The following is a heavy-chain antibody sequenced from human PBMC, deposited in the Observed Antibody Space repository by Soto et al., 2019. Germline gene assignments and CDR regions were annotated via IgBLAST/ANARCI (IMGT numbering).Heavy chain of an antibody. CDR2: IIPNLGIA. D-gene: IGHD2-8*01. CDR1: GGTFSSYT. J-gene: IGHJ4*02. V-gene: IGHV1-69*02. CDR3: ASNQWGLGGFDY. Sequence: QVQLVQSGAEVKKPGSSVKVSCKASGGTFSSYTISWVRQAPGQGLEWMGRIIPNLGIANYAQKFQGRVTITADKSTSTAYMELSSLRSEDTAVYYCASNQWGLGGFDYWGQGPLVTVSS.